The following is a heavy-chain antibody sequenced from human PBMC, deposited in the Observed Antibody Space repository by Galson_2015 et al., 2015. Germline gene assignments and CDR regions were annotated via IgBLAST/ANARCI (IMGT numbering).Heavy chain of an antibody. D-gene: IGHD6-13*01. V-gene: IGHV1-18*01. J-gene: IGHJ3*02. CDR1: GYTFTSYG. CDR2: ISAYNGNT. Sequence: SVKVSCKASGYTFTSYGISWVRQAPGQWLEWMGWISAYNGNTNYAQKLQGRVTMTTDTSTSTAYMELRSLRSDDTAVYYCARDGYSSSWYEDAFDIWGQGTMVTVSS. CDR3: ARDGYSSSWYEDAFDI.